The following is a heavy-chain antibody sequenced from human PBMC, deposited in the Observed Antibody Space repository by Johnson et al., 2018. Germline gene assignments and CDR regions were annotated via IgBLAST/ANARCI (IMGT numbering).Heavy chain of an antibody. J-gene: IGHJ1*01. CDR3: TTVGIAAAGMGFQH. D-gene: IGHD6-13*01. CDR1: GLSFSHVW. Sequence: VQLVESGGGLVRPGGSLRLSCAVSGLSFSHVWINWVRQAPGKGLEWVGRIKTKSAGGTTDYAAPVKDRFTISRDDSESTVYLQMNSLKTEDTAVYYCTTVGIAAAGMGFQHWGQGTLVTASS. V-gene: IGHV3-15*07. CDR2: IKTKSAGGTT.